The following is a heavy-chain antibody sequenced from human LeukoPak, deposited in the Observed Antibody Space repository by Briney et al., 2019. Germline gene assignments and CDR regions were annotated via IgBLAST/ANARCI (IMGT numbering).Heavy chain of an antibody. Sequence: PSEILSLTCTVSGGSISSYYWSWIRQPAGKGLEWIGRIYTSGITNYNPSLKSRVTMSVDTSKNQFSLKLSSVTAADTAVYYCARGSHCSSTSCSVLDYWGQGTLVTVSS. D-gene: IGHD2-2*01. CDR2: IYTSGIT. CDR3: ARGSHCSSTSCSVLDY. J-gene: IGHJ4*02. CDR1: GGSISSYY. V-gene: IGHV4-4*07.